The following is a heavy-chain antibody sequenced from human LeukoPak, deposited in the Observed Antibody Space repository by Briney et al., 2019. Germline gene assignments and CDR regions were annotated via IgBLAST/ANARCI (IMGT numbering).Heavy chain of an antibody. CDR2: INPNSGGT. D-gene: IGHD4-11*01. J-gene: IGHJ4*02. Sequence: RASVKVSCKASGYTFTTYYMHWVRLAPGQGLEWMGWINPNSGGTSYAQKFQGRVTMTRDTSISTAYMELSRLRSDDTAVFYCARALQYWAFHYWGQGTLVTVSS. CDR3: ARALQYWAFHY. V-gene: IGHV1-2*02. CDR1: GYTFTTYY.